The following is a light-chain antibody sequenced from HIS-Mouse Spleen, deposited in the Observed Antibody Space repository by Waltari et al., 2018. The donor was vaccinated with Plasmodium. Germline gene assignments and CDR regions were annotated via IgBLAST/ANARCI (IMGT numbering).Light chain of an antibody. CDR2: GSS. CDR3: QQYGSSPLT. CDR1: QSVSSSY. V-gene: IGKV3-20*01. Sequence: EIVLTQSPGTLSLSPGERATLSCRASQSVSSSYLAWYQQKPGQAPRLLIYGSSSSAPGIPDRLRCSGSGTDFTLTISRLEPEVFAVYYCQQYGSSPLTFGGGTKVEIK. J-gene: IGKJ4*01.